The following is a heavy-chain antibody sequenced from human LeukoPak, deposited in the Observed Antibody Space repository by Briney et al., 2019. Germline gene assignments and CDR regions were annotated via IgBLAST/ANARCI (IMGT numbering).Heavy chain of an antibody. J-gene: IGHJ4*02. CDR3: ARNATNIATTGRGAGYFDY. Sequence: KPSETLSLTCAVSGYSISSDYYWGWIRQPPGKGLEWIGSIYQSGSTYYNPSLKSRVTISVDTSKNKFSLKLSSVTAAHTALYYCARNATNIATTGRGAGYFDYWGQGTLVTVSS. CDR1: GYSISSDYY. D-gene: IGHD6-13*01. V-gene: IGHV4-38-2*01. CDR2: IYQSGST.